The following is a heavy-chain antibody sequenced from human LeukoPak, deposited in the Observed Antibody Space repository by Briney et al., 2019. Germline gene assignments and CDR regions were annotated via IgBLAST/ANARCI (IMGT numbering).Heavy chain of an antibody. CDR1: RFTVSNNY. CDR2: IKQDGSEK. J-gene: IGHJ1*01. V-gene: IGHV3-7*04. Sequence: GGSLRLSCAASRFTVSNNYIAWVRQAPGKGLEWVANIKQDGSEKYYVDSVKGRFTISRDNAKNSLYLQMNSLRAEDTAVYYCARTYCGGDCYYPAEYFQHWGQGTLVTVSS. CDR3: ARTYCGGDCYYPAEYFQH. D-gene: IGHD2-21*02.